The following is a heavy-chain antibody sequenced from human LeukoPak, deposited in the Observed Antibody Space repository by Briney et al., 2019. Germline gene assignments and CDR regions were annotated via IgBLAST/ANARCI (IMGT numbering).Heavy chain of an antibody. CDR1: GGTFSSYA. J-gene: IGHJ1*01. CDR2: INPSGGST. D-gene: IGHD2/OR15-2a*01. CDR3: ARGVSDSTTIQH. Sequence: ASVKVSCKASGGTFSSYAISWVRQAPGQGLEWMGIINPSGGSTSYAQKFQGRVTMTRDTSTSTVYMELSSLRSEDTAVYYCARGVSDSTTIQHWGQGTLVTVSS. V-gene: IGHV1-46*01.